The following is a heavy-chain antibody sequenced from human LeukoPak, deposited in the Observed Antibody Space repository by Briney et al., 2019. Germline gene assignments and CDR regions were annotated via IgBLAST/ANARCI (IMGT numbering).Heavy chain of an antibody. Sequence: SETLSLTCAVYGGSFSGYYWSWIRQPPGKGLEWIGEIYHSGSTNYNPSLKSRVTISVDKSKNQFSLKLSSVTAADTAVYYCAREGTVTTEDGNWFDPWGQGTLVTVSS. CDR1: GGSFSGYY. V-gene: IGHV4-34*01. J-gene: IGHJ5*02. CDR2: IYHSGST. CDR3: AREGTVTTEDGNWFDP. D-gene: IGHD4-17*01.